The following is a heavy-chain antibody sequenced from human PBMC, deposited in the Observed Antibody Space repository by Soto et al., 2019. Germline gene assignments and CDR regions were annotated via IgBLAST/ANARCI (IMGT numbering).Heavy chain of an antibody. CDR1: GFAFNDYA. D-gene: IGHD3-22*01. CDR3: VKDRQYSYYDSSDFLDYFDD. J-gene: IGHJ4*02. CDR2: ISWNSAKI. Sequence: LRLSCAASGFAFNDYAMHWVRQAPGKGLEWVAGISWNSAKIGYADSVKGRFVISRDNAGNSLYLQMNSLSAEDSALYYCVKDRQYSYYDSSDFLDYFDDWGPGTQVTVSS. V-gene: IGHV3-9*01.